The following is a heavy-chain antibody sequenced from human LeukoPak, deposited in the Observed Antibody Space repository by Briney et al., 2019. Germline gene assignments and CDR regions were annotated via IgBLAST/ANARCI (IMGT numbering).Heavy chain of an antibody. CDR3: AKKRDAFDI. V-gene: IGHV3-23*01. Sequence: PGGSLRLSCAASGFTFTDYAMGWVRQAPGKRPEWVSSLTDSGGTTYYVDSVKGRFTISRDNSKNTLYLHMNSLRAEDTAMYYCAKKRDAFDIWGQGTVVAVSS. CDR1: GFTFTDYA. J-gene: IGHJ3*02. CDR2: LTDSGGTT. D-gene: IGHD5-24*01.